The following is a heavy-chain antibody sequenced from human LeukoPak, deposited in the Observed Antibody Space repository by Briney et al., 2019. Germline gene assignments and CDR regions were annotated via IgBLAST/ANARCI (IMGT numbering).Heavy chain of an antibody. J-gene: IGHJ4*02. CDR2: ISWNSGSI. CDR3: ARAIAARARGAFDY. V-gene: IGHV3-9*01. CDR1: GFTFDDYA. D-gene: IGHD6-6*01. Sequence: GRSLRLSCAASGFTFDDYAMHWVRQAPGKGLEWVSGISWNSGSIGYADSVKGRFTISRDNSKNTLYLQMNSLRAEDTAVYYCARAIAARARGAFDYWGQGTLVTVSS.